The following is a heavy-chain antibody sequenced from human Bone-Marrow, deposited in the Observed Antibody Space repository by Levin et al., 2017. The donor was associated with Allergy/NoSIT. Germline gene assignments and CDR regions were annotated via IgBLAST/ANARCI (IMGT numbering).Heavy chain of an antibody. D-gene: IGHD3-9*01. CDR3: ARPSGDDILTGYSFDY. Sequence: ASVKVSCKGSGYSFTSYWISWVRQMPGKGLEWMGRIDPSDSYTNYSPSFQGHVTISADKSISTAYLQWSSLKASDTAMYYCARPSGDDILTGYSFDYWGQGTLVTVSS. V-gene: IGHV5-10-1*01. CDR1: GYSFTSYW. J-gene: IGHJ4*02. CDR2: IDPSDSYT.